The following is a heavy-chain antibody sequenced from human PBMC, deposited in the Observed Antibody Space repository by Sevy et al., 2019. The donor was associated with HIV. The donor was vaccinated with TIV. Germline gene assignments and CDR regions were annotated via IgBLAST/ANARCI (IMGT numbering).Heavy chain of an antibody. CDR2: ISWNSGSI. D-gene: IGHD2-2*01. Sequence: GGSLRLSCAASGFTFDDYAMHWVRQAPGKGLEWVSGISWNSGSIGYADSVKGRFTISRDNAKNSLYLQMNSLRAEDTALYYCAKAGGHQLRVNAFDIWGQGTMVTVSS. CDR3: AKAGGHQLRVNAFDI. J-gene: IGHJ3*02. V-gene: IGHV3-9*01. CDR1: GFTFDDYA.